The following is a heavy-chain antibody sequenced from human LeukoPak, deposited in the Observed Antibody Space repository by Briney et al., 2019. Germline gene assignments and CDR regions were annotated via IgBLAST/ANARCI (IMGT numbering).Heavy chain of an antibody. V-gene: IGHV4-39*01. CDR2: IDYSGSA. CDR1: GASISSSSYY. J-gene: IGHJ6*02. CDR3: ARHRDCSSSSCYGGYYYAMDV. Sequence: SETLSLTCTVSGASISSSSYYWGWIRQPPGKGLEWIGSIDYSGSAYYTPSLKSRVSISVDTSKNQFSLKLSSVTAADTAVYFCARHRDCSSSSCYGGYYYAMDVWGQGTTVTVSS. D-gene: IGHD2-2*01.